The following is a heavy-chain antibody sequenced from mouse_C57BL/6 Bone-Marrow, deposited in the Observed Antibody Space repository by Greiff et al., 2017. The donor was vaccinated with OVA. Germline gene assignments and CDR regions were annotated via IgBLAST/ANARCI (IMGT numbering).Heavy chain of an antibody. CDR3: VRGEASYSNESYAMDY. CDR2: IRSKSSNYAT. V-gene: IGHV10-3*01. CDR1: GFTFNTYA. D-gene: IGHD2-5*01. Sequence: VQLQQSGGGLVQPKGSLKLSCAASGFTFNTYAMHWVRQAPGKGLEWVARIRSKSSNYATYYADSVKDRFTISRDDSQSMLYLQMNNLKTEDTAMYYCVRGEASYSNESYAMDYWGQGTSVTVSS. J-gene: IGHJ4*01.